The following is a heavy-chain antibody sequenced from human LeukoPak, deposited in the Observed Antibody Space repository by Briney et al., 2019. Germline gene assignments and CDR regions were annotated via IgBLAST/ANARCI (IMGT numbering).Heavy chain of an antibody. CDR1: AVSISSYY. J-gene: IGHJ6*02. Sequence: SETLSLTCTVSAVSISSYYWSWIRQPPGKGLEWIGYIYYSGSTNYNPSLKSRVTISVDTSKNQFSLKLSSVTVADTAVYYCARVGGSGSYYYAMDVWGQGTTVTVSS. CDR3: ARVGGSGSYYYAMDV. D-gene: IGHD3-10*01. CDR2: IYYSGST. V-gene: IGHV4-59*01.